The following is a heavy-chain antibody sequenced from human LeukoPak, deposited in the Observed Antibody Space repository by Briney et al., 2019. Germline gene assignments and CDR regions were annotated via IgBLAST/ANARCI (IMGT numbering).Heavy chain of an antibody. CDR3: AREIVGGFNPGAY. Sequence: PSETLSPTCTVSPDSTTSNFWSWVRQPPGKGLEWIGEIHRSGSTNYNPSLQSRVTISIDRSKNQIALELSPVTAADTAVYYCAREIVGGFNPGAYWGQGTLVTVSS. CDR1: PDSTTSNF. J-gene: IGHJ4*02. V-gene: IGHV4-4*02. CDR2: IHRSGST. D-gene: IGHD1-14*01.